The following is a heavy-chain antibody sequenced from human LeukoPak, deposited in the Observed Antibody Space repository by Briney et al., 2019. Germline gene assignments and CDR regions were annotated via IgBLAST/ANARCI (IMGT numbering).Heavy chain of an antibody. CDR3: ARAHYDILTGYDDAFDI. V-gene: IGHV1-8*01. J-gene: IGHJ3*02. D-gene: IGHD3-9*01. CDR1: GYTFTSYD. Sequence: GASVEVSCKASGYTFTSYDINWVRQATGQGLEWMGWMNPNSGNTGYAQKFQGRVTMTRNTSISTAYMELSNLRSEDTAVYYCARAHYDILTGYDDAFDIWGQGTMVTVSS. CDR2: MNPNSGNT.